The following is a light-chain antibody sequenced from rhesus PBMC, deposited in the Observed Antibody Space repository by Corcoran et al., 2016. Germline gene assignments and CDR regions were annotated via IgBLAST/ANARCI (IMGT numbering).Light chain of an antibody. J-gene: IGKJ3*01. Sequence: DIQMTQSPSSLSASVGDRVTITCRASENVNNYLNWYQQKPGKAPKLLIYKASTLQSGVPSRFSGIGSGTDFPFTSNNLRPEDVATYYCQHGYGTPHFDPGTKLDIK. CDR1: ENVNNY. CDR3: QHGYGTPH. V-gene: IGKV1-74*01. CDR2: KAS.